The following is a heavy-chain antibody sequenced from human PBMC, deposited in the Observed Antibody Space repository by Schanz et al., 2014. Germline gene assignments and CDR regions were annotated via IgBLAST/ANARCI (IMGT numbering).Heavy chain of an antibody. V-gene: IGHV3-23*01. D-gene: IGHD3-10*01. CDR1: GFSFTTYA. J-gene: IGHJ3*02. Sequence: EVHLLESGGGLVEPGGSLRLSCASSGFSFTTYAMSWVRQAPGKGLEWVSFIYIGGNTYYADSVKGRFTISRDNSKNTVYIQMNSLRPEDTAVYYCAKGRFGELSAFDIWGQGTRVTVSS. CDR3: AKGRFGELSAFDI. CDR2: FIYIGGNT.